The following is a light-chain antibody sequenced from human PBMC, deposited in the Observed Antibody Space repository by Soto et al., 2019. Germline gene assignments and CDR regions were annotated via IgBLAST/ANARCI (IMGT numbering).Light chain of an antibody. CDR1: QSVSSY. Sequence: EIVLTQSPATLYLSPGERATLSCRASQSVSSYLAWYQQKPGQAPRLLIYDASNRATGIPARFSGSGSGTDFTVTISSLEPEDFAVYYCQQRSNWPHTFGQGTKLEIK. V-gene: IGKV3-11*01. CDR3: QQRSNWPHT. J-gene: IGKJ2*01. CDR2: DAS.